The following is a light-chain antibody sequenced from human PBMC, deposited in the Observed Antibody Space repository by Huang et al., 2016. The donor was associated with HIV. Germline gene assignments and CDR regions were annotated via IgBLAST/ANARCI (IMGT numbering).Light chain of an antibody. CDR3: QQRSNWPVFT. Sequence: EIVLTQSPATLSLSPGERATLSCRASQSVSNYLAWYQQKPGQAPRLLIYDASNMATGIPARFSGSGSGTDFTLTISSLEPEDFAVYYCQQRSNWPVFTFGPGTKVDIK. CDR1: QSVSNY. J-gene: IGKJ3*01. CDR2: DAS. V-gene: IGKV3-11*01.